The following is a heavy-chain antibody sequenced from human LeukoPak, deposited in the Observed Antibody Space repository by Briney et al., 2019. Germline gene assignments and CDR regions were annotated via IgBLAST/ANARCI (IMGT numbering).Heavy chain of an antibody. CDR2: ISAYNGNT. J-gene: IGHJ4*02. CDR1: GGTFSSYA. CDR3: ARGPEWELLDYYFDY. Sequence: ASVKVSCKASGGTFSSYAISWVRQAPGRGLEWMGWISAYNGNTNYAQKLQGRVTMTTDTSTSTAYMELRSLRSDDTAVYYCARGPEWELLDYYFDYWGQGTLVTVSS. D-gene: IGHD1-26*01. V-gene: IGHV1-18*01.